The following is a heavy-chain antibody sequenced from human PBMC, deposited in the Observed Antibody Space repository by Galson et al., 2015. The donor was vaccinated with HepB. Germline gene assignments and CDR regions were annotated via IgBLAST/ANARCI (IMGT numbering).Heavy chain of an antibody. V-gene: IGHV5-10-1*01. CDR3: ARHEGGGGLAAAGPDY. CDR2: IDPSDSYT. CDR1: GYTFTSYA. J-gene: IGHJ4*02. D-gene: IGHD6-13*01. Sequence: KVSCKASGYTFTSYAMHWVRQMPGKGLEWMGRIDPSDSYTNYSPSFQGHVTNSADKSISTAYLQWSSLKASDTAMYYCARHEGGGGLAAAGPDYWGQGTLVTVSS.